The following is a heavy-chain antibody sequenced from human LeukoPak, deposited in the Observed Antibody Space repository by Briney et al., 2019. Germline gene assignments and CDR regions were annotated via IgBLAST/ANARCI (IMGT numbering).Heavy chain of an antibody. V-gene: IGHV3-30*03. CDR1: GFTFSSYG. CDR2: ISYDGSNK. Sequence: GRSLRLSCAASGFTFSSYGMHWVRQAPGKGLEWVAVISYDGSNKYYADSVKGRFTISRDNSKNTLYLQMNSLRAEDTAVYCCARNYGMDVWGQGTTVTVSS. J-gene: IGHJ6*02. CDR3: ARNYGMDV.